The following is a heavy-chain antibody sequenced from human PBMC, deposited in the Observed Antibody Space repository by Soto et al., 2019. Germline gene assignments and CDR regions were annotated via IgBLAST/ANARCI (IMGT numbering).Heavy chain of an antibody. V-gene: IGHV4-39*01. Sequence: ASETLSLTCSVSGGYIISTSYYWGWIRHSPGTALEWIASIYYTGTTYYNPSLKGRVAISVDTSKTQVSLKVNSVTAADTAVYYCARGLRWTRSFDFWGQGTLVTVSS. J-gene: IGHJ4*02. D-gene: IGHD1-1*01. CDR1: GGYIISTSYY. CDR2: IYYTGTT. CDR3: ARGLRWTRSFDF.